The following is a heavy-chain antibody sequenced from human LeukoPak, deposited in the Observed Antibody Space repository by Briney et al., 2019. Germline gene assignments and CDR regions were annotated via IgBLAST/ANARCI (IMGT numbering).Heavy chain of an antibody. CDR2: IYLRGNT. J-gene: IGHJ4*02. D-gene: IGHD4-17*01. Sequence: SETLSLTCAISGGSISSSNWWTWVRQPPGKGLEWVGEIYLRGNTNYNPSLESRATISVDESNTQLSLRLESVTAADTAVYYCARGTITTVTDSWGPGTLVTVSS. CDR3: ARGTITTVTDS. V-gene: IGHV4-4*02. CDR1: GGSISSSNW.